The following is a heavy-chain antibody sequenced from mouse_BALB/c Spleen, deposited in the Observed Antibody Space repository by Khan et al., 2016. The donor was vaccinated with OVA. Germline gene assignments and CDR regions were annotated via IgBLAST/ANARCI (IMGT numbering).Heavy chain of an antibody. Sequence: QIQLVQSGAELAKPGASVKMSCKASGYTFTTYWMHWVKQRPGQGLEWIGYINPTSGYTDYNQKFKDKATLTADKSSSTAYMQLSSLTSDDSAVYYWARDRIDYGGQGTTLTVSS. V-gene: IGHV1-7*01. J-gene: IGHJ2*01. CDR3: ARDRIDY. CDR1: GYTFTTYW. CDR2: INPTSGYT.